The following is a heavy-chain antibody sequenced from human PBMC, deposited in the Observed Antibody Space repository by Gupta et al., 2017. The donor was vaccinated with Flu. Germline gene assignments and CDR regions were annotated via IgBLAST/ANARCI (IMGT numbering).Heavy chain of an antibody. CDR3: SRDRYCSSATCYYYSGMDV. V-gene: IGHV3-7*01. D-gene: IGHD2-2*01. CDR1: GFTFSTYW. J-gene: IGHJ6*02. CDR2: IKQDGGEK. Sequence: EVQLVESGGNLVQPGGSLRLSCAASGFTFSTYWMNWVRQAPGQGLEWVANIKQDGGEKYYVDSVKGRFTVSRDNGQNSLYLQMNSLRAEDTAVYYCSRDRYCSSATCYYYSGMDVWGQGTTVTVSS.